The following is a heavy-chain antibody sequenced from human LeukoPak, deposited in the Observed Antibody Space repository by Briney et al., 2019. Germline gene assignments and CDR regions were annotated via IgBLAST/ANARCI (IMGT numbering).Heavy chain of an antibody. CDR3: AKGIAAAGLFDY. J-gene: IGHJ4*02. V-gene: IGHV2-5*02. D-gene: IGHD6-13*01. Sequence: SDPTLVKPTQTLTLTCTFSGFSLSTSGVGVGWIRQPPGKALEWLALIYWDDDKRYSPSLKSRLTITKDTSKNQVVLTMTNMDPVDTATYYCAKGIAAAGLFDYWGQGTLVTVSS. CDR1: GFSLSTSGVG. CDR2: IYWDDDK.